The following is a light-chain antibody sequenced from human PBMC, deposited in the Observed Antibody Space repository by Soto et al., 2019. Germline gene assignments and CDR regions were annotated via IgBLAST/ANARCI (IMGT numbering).Light chain of an antibody. CDR3: SSSTRSSTLV. J-gene: IGLJ1*01. Sequence: QSALTQPASVSGSPGQAISICGTGTSSDVGGYNYVSWYQQRPGKAPKLMIYEVSNRPSGVSNRFSGSKYGNTASLIISGLQVEDEADYYFSSSTRSSTLVFGPGSKVIVL. CDR1: SSDVGGYNY. V-gene: IGLV2-14*01. CDR2: EVS.